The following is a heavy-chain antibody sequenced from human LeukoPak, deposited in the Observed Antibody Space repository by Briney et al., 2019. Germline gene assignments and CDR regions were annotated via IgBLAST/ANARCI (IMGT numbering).Heavy chain of an antibody. V-gene: IGHV3-7*01. CDR3: ASALGQLPQKSDDAFDI. CDR1: GFTFSSYW. CDR2: IKQDRSEK. Sequence: PGGSLRLSCAASGFTFSSYWMSWVRQAPGKGLEWVANIKQDRSEKYYVDSVKGRFTISRDNAKNSLYLQMNSLRAEDTAVYYCASALGQLPQKSDDAFDIWGQGTMVTVSS. D-gene: IGHD2-2*01. J-gene: IGHJ3*02.